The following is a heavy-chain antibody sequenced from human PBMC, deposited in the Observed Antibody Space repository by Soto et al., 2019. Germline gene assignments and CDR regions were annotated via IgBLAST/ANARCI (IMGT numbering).Heavy chain of an antibody. J-gene: IGHJ6*03. CDR1: GFTFSSYA. CDR3: AKEYLTIFGVVIGPYMDV. Sequence: EVQLLESGGGLVQPGGSLRLSCAASGFTFSSYAMSWVRQAPGKGLGWVSAISGSGGSTYYADSVKGRFTISRDNSKNTLYLQMNSLRAEDTAVYYCAKEYLTIFGVVIGPYMDVWGKGTTVTVSS. D-gene: IGHD3-3*01. CDR2: ISGSGGST. V-gene: IGHV3-23*01.